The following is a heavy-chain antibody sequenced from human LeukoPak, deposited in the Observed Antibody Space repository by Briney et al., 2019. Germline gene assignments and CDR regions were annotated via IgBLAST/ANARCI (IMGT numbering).Heavy chain of an antibody. D-gene: IGHD3-10*01. CDR3: ARDLYFYGSGSFVPGLPDY. J-gene: IGHJ4*02. V-gene: IGHV3-74*01. CDR1: GFTFSSYW. CDR2: INSDGSST. Sequence: GGSLRLPCAASGFTFSSYWMHWVRQAPGKGLVWVSRINSDGSSTIYADSVKGRFTISRDNAKNTLYLQMNSLRAEDTAVYYCARDLYFYGSGSFVPGLPDYWGQGTLVTVSS.